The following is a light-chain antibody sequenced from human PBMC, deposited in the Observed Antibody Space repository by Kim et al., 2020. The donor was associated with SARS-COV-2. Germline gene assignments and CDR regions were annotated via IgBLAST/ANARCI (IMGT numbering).Light chain of an antibody. CDR2: EVS. V-gene: IGLV2-18*02. CDR1: SSDVGSYNR. J-gene: IGLJ1*01. CDR3: SSYRSGSTYV. Sequence: GQSVTISGTGTSSDVGSYNRVSWYQQPPGTAPKLMIYEVSNRPSGVPDRFSGSKSGNTASLTISGLQAEDEADYYCSSYRSGSTYVFGTGTKVTVL.